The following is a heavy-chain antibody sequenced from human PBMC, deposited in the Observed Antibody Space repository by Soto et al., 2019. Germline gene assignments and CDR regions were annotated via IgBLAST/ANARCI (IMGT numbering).Heavy chain of an antibody. CDR2: ISGSGDST. Sequence: EVQLLESGGGLVQPGGSLRLSCAASGFTFSSYAMRWVRQAPGKGLEWVSAISGSGDSTYYADSVKGRFTISRDNSKNTLDLQMNSLRAEDTAVYYCARRGSGGYFDYWGQGTLVTVSS. CDR1: GFTFSSYA. J-gene: IGHJ4*02. V-gene: IGHV3-23*01. CDR3: ARRGSGGYFDY. D-gene: IGHD6-19*01.